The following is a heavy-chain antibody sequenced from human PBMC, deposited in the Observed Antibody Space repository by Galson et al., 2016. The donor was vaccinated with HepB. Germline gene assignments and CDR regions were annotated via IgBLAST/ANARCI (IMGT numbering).Heavy chain of an antibody. D-gene: IGHD6-19*01. CDR3: ARMKRPKQWLPRDYYYNYGMDV. Sequence: SETLSLTCAVYGGSFSGYYWNWIRQPPGKGLEWIGEINHSGSTNYNPSLKSRVSISVDTSKNRFSLKLSSVTAADTAVYYCARMKRPKQWLPRDYYYNYGMDVWGKGTTVTVSS. CDR2: INHSGST. J-gene: IGHJ6*04. CDR1: GGSFSGYY. V-gene: IGHV4-34*01.